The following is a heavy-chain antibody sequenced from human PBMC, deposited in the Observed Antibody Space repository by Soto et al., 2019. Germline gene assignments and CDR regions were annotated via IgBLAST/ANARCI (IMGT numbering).Heavy chain of an antibody. D-gene: IGHD2-15*01. CDR1: GYTFSSYG. Sequence: QVQLVQSGAEVKKPGASVKVSCKASGYTFSSYGISWVRQAPGQGLEWMGWISAYNGYTNYAQNLQGRVTMTIDTTTSTSYMGLRSPTSADPAVYYCARRCGSGGSCYSRYWGQGTLVTVSS. CDR3: ARRCGSGGSCYSRY. CDR2: ISAYNGYT. J-gene: IGHJ4*02. V-gene: IGHV1-18*01.